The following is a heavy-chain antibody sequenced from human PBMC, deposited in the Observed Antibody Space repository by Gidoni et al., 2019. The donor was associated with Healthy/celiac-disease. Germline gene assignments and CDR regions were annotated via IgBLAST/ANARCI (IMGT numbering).Heavy chain of an antibody. Sequence: ELQLVQSGAEGKKPGESLKISCKGSGYSVTSYWIGWVRQMPGKGLEWMGIIYPGDSDTKYSPSFQGQVTISADKSISTAYLQWSSLKASDTAMYYCARPYCSSTSCSYWYFDLWGHGTLVTVSS. CDR1: GYSVTSYW. CDR3: ARPYCSSTSCSYWYFDL. J-gene: IGHJ2*01. D-gene: IGHD2-2*01. CDR2: IYPGDSDT. V-gene: IGHV5-51*01.